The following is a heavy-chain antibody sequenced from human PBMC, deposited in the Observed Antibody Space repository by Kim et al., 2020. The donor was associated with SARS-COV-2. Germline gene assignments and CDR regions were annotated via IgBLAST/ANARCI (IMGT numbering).Heavy chain of an antibody. CDR3: ARVHCSGGSCYSRYYYGMDV. D-gene: IGHD2-15*01. V-gene: IGHV3-21*01. J-gene: IGHJ6*02. CDR2: ISSSSSYI. Sequence: GGSLRLSCAASGFTFSSYSMNWVRQAPGKGLEWVSSISSSSSYIYYADSVKGRFTISRDNAKNSLYLQMNSLRAEDTAVYYCARVHCSGGSCYSRYYYGMDVWGQGTTVTVSS. CDR1: GFTFSSYS.